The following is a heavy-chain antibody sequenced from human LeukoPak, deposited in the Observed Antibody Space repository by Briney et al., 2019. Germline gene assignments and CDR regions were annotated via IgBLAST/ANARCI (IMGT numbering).Heavy chain of an antibody. CDR1: GFSFNTYS. J-gene: IGHJ4*02. V-gene: IGHV3-21*01. Sequence: GGSLRLSCAASGFSFNTYSMNWVRQAPGKGQEWVASISGDGRATYHADSVKGRFTISRDNAKNSLYLQMNNLRDEDTAVFYCARGRDSSRWGQGTLVTVSS. D-gene: IGHD6-13*01. CDR3: ARGRDSSR. CDR2: ISGDGRAT.